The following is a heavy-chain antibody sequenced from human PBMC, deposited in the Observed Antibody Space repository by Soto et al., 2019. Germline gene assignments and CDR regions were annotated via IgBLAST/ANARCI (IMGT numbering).Heavy chain of an antibody. V-gene: IGHV3-23*01. CDR3: AKYLYVSIPYFDS. D-gene: IGHD2-2*02. J-gene: IGHJ4*02. CDR2: IGGSDGTT. Sequence: EVQLLESGGGLVQPGGSLRLPCAASGFTFNNYAMSWVRQAPGKGLEWVSSIGGSDGTTYYADFVEGRFIISRDNSKNTLYLQMNSLRVENSPLYYCAKYLYVSIPYFDSWGQGTQVTVSS. CDR1: GFTFNNYA.